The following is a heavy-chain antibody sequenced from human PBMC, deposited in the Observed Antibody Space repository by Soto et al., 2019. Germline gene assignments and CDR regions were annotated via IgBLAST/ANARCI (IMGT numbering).Heavy chain of an antibody. CDR1: GFTFDDYT. J-gene: IGHJ3*02. D-gene: IGHD3-22*01. Sequence: GGSLRLSCAASGFTFDDYTMHWVRQAPGKGLEWVSLISWDGGSTYYADSVKGRFTISRDNSKNSMYLQMNSLRTEDTALYYCAMYYYDSSGYYSHDAFDIWGQGTMVTVSS. CDR2: ISWDGGST. CDR3: AMYYYDSSGYYSHDAFDI. V-gene: IGHV3-43*01.